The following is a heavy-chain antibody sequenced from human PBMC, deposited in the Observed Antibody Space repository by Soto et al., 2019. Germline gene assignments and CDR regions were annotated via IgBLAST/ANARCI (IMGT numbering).Heavy chain of an antibody. D-gene: IGHD6-6*01. V-gene: IGHV4-59*01. CDR1: AGCITSYY. CDR2: IYYAGNT. J-gene: IGHJ6*02. CDR3: ASHDPAHKLQNGMGV. Sequence: SQSRSLTCTVGAGCITSYYWSWVLQPQGRGLEWIGYIYYAGNTLYTPSLKSRFTISVDTAKNQFSLKLSSETAADTAVYYCASHDPAHKLQNGMGVWAQATTVTVSS.